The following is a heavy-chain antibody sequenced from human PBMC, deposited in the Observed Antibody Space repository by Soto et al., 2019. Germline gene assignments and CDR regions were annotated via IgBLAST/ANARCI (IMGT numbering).Heavy chain of an antibody. V-gene: IGHV3-7*05. CDR2: IKQDGSEK. Sequence: GGSLRLSCAASGFTFSSYWMSWVRQAPGKGLEWVANIKQDGSEKYYVDSVKGRFTISRDNAKNSLYLQMNSLRAEDTAVYYCARDVSIFGVVIEDAFDIWGQGTMVTVSS. J-gene: IGHJ3*02. CDR1: GFTFSSYW. D-gene: IGHD3-3*01. CDR3: ARDVSIFGVVIEDAFDI.